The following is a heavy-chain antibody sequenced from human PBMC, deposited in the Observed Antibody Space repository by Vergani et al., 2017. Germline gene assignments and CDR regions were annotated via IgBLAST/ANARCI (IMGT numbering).Heavy chain of an antibody. CDR2: ISAYNGNT. D-gene: IGHD2/OR15-2a*01. CDR1: GYTFTSYG. J-gene: IGHJ3*02. CDR3: ASPLEXGGATLRFDAFDI. V-gene: IGHV1-18*01. Sequence: QVQLVQSGAEVKKPGASVKVSCKASGYTFTSYGISWVRQAPGQGLEWMGWISAYNGNTNYAQKLQGRVTMTTDTSTSTAYMQLSSLRSEDTGVYYCASPLEXGGATLRFDAFDIWGQGTMVIVSS.